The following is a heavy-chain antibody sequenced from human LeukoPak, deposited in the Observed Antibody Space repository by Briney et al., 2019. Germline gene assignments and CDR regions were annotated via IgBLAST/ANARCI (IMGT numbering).Heavy chain of an antibody. J-gene: IGHJ4*02. CDR3: AKDYSSSWSTFDY. CDR1: GFTFSSYS. D-gene: IGHD6-13*01. Sequence: GGSLRLSCAASGFTFSSYSMNWVRQAPGKGLEWVAVISYDGSNKYYADSVKGRFTISRDNSKNTLYLQMNSLRAEDTAVYYCAKDYSSSWSTFDYWGQGTLVTVSS. CDR2: ISYDGSNK. V-gene: IGHV3-30*18.